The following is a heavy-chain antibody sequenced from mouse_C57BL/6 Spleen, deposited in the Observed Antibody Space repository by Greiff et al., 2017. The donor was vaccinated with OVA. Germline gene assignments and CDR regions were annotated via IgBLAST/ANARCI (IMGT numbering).Heavy chain of an antibody. Sequence: VQLQQSGAELVMPGASVKLSCKASGYTFTSYWMHWVKQRPGQGLEWIGEIDPSDSYTNYNQKFKGKSTLTVDKSSSTAYMQLSSLTSEDSAVYYCARRRIYDYGAMDYWGQGTSVTVSS. CDR1: GYTFTSYW. D-gene: IGHD2-4*01. J-gene: IGHJ4*01. CDR2: IDPSDSYT. CDR3: ARRRIYDYGAMDY. V-gene: IGHV1-69*01.